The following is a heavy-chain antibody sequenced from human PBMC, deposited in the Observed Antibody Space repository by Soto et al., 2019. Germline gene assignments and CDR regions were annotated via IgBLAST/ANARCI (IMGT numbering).Heavy chain of an antibody. CDR3: AKLVYSNYVDLVSFYYYYGMDV. CDR2: ISYDGSNK. CDR1: GFTFSSYG. J-gene: IGHJ6*02. D-gene: IGHD4-4*01. Sequence: GGSLRLSCAASGFTFSSYGMHWVRQAPGKGLEWVAVISYDGSNKYYADSVKGRFTISRDNSKNTLYLQMNSLRAEDTAVYYCAKLVYSNYVDLVSFYYYYGMDVWGQGTTVTVSS. V-gene: IGHV3-30*18.